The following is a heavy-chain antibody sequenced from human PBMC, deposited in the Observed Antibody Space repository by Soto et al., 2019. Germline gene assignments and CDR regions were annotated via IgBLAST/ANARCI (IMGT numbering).Heavy chain of an antibody. CDR1: GFTFSNYA. Sequence: GGSLRLSCAASGFTFSNYAMSWVRQAPGKGLEWVSAIGGSGGGTYYADSVRGRFTTSRDNSKNTLYLQMSSLRSEDTAVYYCATDAPDGGFDYWGQGTLVTVSS. CDR2: IGGSGGGT. D-gene: IGHD3-10*01. J-gene: IGHJ4*02. V-gene: IGHV3-23*01. CDR3: ATDAPDGGFDY.